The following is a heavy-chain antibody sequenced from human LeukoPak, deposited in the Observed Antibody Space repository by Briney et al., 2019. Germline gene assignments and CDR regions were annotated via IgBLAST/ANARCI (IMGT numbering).Heavy chain of an antibody. J-gene: IGHJ4*02. Sequence: PGGSLRLSCAASGFTFSSYGMTWVRQAPGKGLEWVSAISGSGGSTYYADSVKGRFTISRDNSKNTLYLQMNSLRAEDTAVYYCAKGKDSSGWYDIDYWGQGTLVTVSS. CDR1: GFTFSSYG. V-gene: IGHV3-23*01. CDR3: AKGKDSSGWYDIDY. D-gene: IGHD6-19*01. CDR2: ISGSGGST.